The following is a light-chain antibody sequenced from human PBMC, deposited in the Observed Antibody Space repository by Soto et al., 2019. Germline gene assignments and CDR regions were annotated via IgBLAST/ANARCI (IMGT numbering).Light chain of an antibody. V-gene: IGKV1-9*01. Sequence: IQLTQSPSSLSASVGDRVTITCRASQGISSYLAWYQQKPGKDPKLLIYAASTLQSWVPSRFSGSGSGTDFTLTISSLQPEDFANYYCQQLNSYPRTFGPGTKVDIK. CDR1: QGISSY. CDR2: AAS. J-gene: IGKJ3*01. CDR3: QQLNSYPRT.